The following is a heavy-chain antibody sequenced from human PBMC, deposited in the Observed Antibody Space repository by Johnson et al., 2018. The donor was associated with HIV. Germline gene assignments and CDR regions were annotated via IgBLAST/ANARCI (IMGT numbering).Heavy chain of an antibody. V-gene: IGHV3-20*04. CDR3: AREVAGDYGDSPGAFDI. J-gene: IGHJ3*02. D-gene: IGHD4-17*01. CDR1: GFTFSSYA. CDR2: INWNGGST. Sequence: VQLVESGGGVVQPGRSLRLSCAASGFTFSSYAMHWVRQAPGKGLEWVSGINWNGGSTGYAASVKGRFTISRDNAKNSLYLQMNSLRAEDTAVYYCAREVAGDYGDSPGAFDIWGQGTMVTVSS.